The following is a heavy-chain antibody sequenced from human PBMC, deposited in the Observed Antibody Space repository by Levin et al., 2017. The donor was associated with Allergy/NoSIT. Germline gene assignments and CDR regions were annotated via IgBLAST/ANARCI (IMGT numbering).Heavy chain of an antibody. Sequence: GESLKISCAASGFTFSSYWMHWVRQAPGKGLVWVSRINVDGSGTSYGDSVKGRFTISRDNANNTLYLQMNSLTTEDTAVYYCARGSFDYGHYFDYWGQGTLVTVSS. CDR2: INVDGSGT. D-gene: IGHD4/OR15-4a*01. CDR3: ARGSFDYGHYFDY. J-gene: IGHJ4*02. CDR1: GFTFSSYW. V-gene: IGHV3-74*01.